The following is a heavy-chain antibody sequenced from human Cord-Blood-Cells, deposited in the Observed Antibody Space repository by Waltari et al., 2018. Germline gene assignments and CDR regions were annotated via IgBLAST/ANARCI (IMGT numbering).Heavy chain of an antibody. CDR3: ARDSGSYYWFDP. D-gene: IGHD1-26*01. V-gene: IGHV3-30-3*01. Sequence: QVQLVESGGGVVQPGRSLRLSCAASGCTFSSYAMHWVRQAPGKGLEWVAVISYDGSNKYYADSVKGRFTISRDNSKNTLYLQMNSLRAEDTAVYYCARDSGSYYWFDPWGQGTLVTVSS. CDR1: GCTFSSYA. J-gene: IGHJ5*02. CDR2: ISYDGSNK.